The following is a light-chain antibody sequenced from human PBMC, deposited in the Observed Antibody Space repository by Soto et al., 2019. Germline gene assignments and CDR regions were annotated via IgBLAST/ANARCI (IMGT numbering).Light chain of an antibody. Sequence: QSALTQPASVSGSPGQSITISCTGTSSDVGGYNYVSWYQQHPGKAPKLLIYDYSYQPSGVSDSFSGTKSGNTASLTITGRQSEYVAYYYCLLFGSGSSYVFVPGTKVTVL. J-gene: IGLJ1*01. V-gene: IGLV2-14*01. CDR1: SSDVGGYNY. CDR3: LLFGSGSSYV. CDR2: DYS.